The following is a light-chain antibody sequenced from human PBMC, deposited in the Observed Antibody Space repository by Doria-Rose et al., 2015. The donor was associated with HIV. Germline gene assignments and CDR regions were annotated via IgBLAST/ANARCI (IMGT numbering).Light chain of an antibody. Sequence: EIVMTQSPGTLSLSPGERATLSCRASQSFSSTYLAWYQQKPGQSPSLLIYDGSTRATGIPDGFSASGSGTDLTPTINRLEPEDFALYYCHQYGTSWTFGQGTKVE. V-gene: IGKV3-20*01. CDR1: QSFSSTY. J-gene: IGKJ1*01. CDR3: HQYGTSWT. CDR2: DGS.